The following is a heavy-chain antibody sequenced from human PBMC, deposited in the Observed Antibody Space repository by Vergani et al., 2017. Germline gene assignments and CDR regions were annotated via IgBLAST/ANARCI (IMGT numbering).Heavy chain of an antibody. V-gene: IGHV4-59*01. Sequence: QVQLQESGPGLVKPSETLSLTCTVSGGSISSYYWSWIRQPPGKGLEWIGYIYDSGSTNYNPSLKSRVTISVDTSKNQFSLKLSSVTAADTDVYYCARNPYCGGACYSDAFDIWGQGTMVTVSS. CDR2: IYDSGST. D-gene: IGHD2-21*02. J-gene: IGHJ3*02. CDR1: GGSISSYY. CDR3: ARNPYCGGACYSDAFDI.